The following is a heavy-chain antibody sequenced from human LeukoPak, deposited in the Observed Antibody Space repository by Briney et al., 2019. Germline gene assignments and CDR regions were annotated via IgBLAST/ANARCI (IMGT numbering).Heavy chain of an antibody. V-gene: IGHV1-8*01. CDR2: MNPNSGNT. CDR1: GYTFTSYD. D-gene: IGHD6-19*01. CDR3: ARDGAPVAGDYYYYYMDV. J-gene: IGHJ6*03. Sequence: ASVKVSCKASGYTFTSYDINWVRQATGQGLEWMGWMNPNSGNTGYAQKFQGRVTMTRNTSISTAYMELSSLRSEDTAVYYCARDGAPVAGDYYYYYMDVWGKGTTVTISS.